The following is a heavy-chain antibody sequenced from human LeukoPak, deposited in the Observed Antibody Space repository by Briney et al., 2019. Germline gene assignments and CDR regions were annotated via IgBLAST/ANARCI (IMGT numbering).Heavy chain of an antibody. Sequence: GGSLRLSCAASGFTFSGYAMRWVRQAPEKGLEWVSTISGSGGSTYYADSVKGRFTISRDNSKNTLYLQMNSLRVEDTAVYYCPKDDWDYWGQGTLVTVSS. D-gene: IGHD2-21*01. J-gene: IGHJ4*02. CDR2: ISGSGGST. CDR3: PKDDWDY. CDR1: GFTFSGYA. V-gene: IGHV3-23*01.